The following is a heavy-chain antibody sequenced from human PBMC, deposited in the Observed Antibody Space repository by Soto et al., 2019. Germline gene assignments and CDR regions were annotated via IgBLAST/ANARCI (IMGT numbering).Heavy chain of an antibody. Sequence: GASVKVSCKASGGTFTSYAMSWVRQAPGQGLEWMGGIIPNFGTANYAQKFQGRVTMITDASTSTAYMELSSLRSEDTAAYYCAGVHGRKAIAGIGYWGQGTLVTVSS. CDR1: GGTFTSYA. V-gene: IGHV1-69*05. CDR2: IIPNFGTA. D-gene: IGHD6-13*01. CDR3: AGVHGRKAIAGIGY. J-gene: IGHJ4*02.